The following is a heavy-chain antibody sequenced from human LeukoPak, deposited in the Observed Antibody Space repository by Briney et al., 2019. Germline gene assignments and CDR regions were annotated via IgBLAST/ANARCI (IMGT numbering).Heavy chain of an antibody. V-gene: IGHV3-23*01. D-gene: IGHD4-11*01. CDR2: ISGSGGST. Sequence: GGSLRLSCAASGFAFSSYAMSWVRQAPGKGLEWVSAISGSGGSTYYADSVKGRFIISRDNSKNTLYLQMNSLRAEDTAVYYCAKVRGGHDYSNYVPYFDYWGQGTLVTVSS. J-gene: IGHJ4*02. CDR3: AKVRGGHDYSNYVPYFDY. CDR1: GFAFSSYA.